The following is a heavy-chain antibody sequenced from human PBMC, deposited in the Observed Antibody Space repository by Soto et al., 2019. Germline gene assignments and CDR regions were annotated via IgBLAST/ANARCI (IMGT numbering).Heavy chain of an antibody. CDR3: ASCSSGCPGDY. J-gene: IGHJ4*02. CDR2: INHSGST. V-gene: IGHV4-34*01. D-gene: IGHD6-19*01. CDR1: GGSFSGYY. Sequence: SETLSLTCAVYGGSFSGYYWSWIRQPPGKGLEWIGEINHSGSTNYNPSLKSRVTISVDTSKNQFSLKLSSVTAADTAVYYCASCSSGCPGDYWGQGTLVTVSS.